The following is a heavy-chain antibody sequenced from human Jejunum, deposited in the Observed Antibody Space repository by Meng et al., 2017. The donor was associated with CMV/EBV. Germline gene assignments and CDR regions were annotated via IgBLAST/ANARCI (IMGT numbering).Heavy chain of an antibody. CDR3: ARDGGTTVATYIDF. CDR1: VFTVSDNS. J-gene: IGHJ4*02. CDR2: LYSGGAT. D-gene: IGHD4-23*01. V-gene: IGHV3-53*05. Sequence: SVFTVSDNSMRWVRQAPGKGLEWVTSLYSGGATYYTHSVVGRFTVSRDTSKNTLYLQMNNLRTDDSAIYYCARDGGTTVATYIDFWGQGSLVTVSS.